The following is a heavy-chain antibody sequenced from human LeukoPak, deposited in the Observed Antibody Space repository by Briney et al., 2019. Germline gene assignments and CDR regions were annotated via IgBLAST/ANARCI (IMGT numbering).Heavy chain of an antibody. CDR1: GGTFSSYA. D-gene: IGHD3-22*01. V-gene: IGHV1-69*13. CDR2: IIPIFGTA. Sequence: GASVKVSCKASGGTFSSYAISWVRQAPGQGLEWMGGIIPIFGTANYAQKFQGRVTITADESTSTAYMELSGLRSEDTAVYYCARDCPAYYYDSSGYSPWFDPWGQGTLVTVSS. CDR3: ARDCPAYYYDSSGYSPWFDP. J-gene: IGHJ5*02.